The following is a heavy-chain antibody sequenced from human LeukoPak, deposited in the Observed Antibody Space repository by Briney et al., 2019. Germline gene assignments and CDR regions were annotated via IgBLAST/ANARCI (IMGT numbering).Heavy chain of an antibody. Sequence: GGSLRLSCATSGSTFSDRSINWVRQAPGKGLEWVAYISGSSNYINYADSVKGRFTISRDNAKTSVYLQMNSLRAEDTAVYYCAREPSGWYVDYWGQGTLVTVSS. D-gene: IGHD6-19*01. CDR1: GSTFSDRS. V-gene: IGHV3-21*01. J-gene: IGHJ4*02. CDR2: ISGSSNYI. CDR3: AREPSGWYVDY.